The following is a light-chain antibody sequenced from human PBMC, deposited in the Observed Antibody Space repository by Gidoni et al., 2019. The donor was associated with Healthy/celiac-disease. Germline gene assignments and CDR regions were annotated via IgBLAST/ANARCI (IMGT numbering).Light chain of an antibody. J-gene: IGKJ1*01. CDR2: AAS. Sequence: DIQMTQSPSSLSASVGDRVTITCRASQSISSYLNWYRQKPGKAPKLLIYAASSLQSGVPSRFSGSESGTDFTLTISSLRPEDFATYYCRQSYSTPRTFGQGTKVKIK. CDR3: RQSYSTPRT. V-gene: IGKV1-39*01. CDR1: QSISSY.